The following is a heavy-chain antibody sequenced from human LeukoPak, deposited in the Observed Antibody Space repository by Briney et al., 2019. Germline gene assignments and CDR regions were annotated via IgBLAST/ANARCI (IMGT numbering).Heavy chain of an antibody. CDR3: AREMGYGDYPRSPDY. V-gene: IGHV4-34*01. J-gene: IGHJ4*02. CDR1: GGSFSGYY. Sequence: SETLSLACAVYGGSFSGYYWSWIRQPPGKGLEWIGEINHSGSTNYNPSLKSRVTISVDTSKNQFSLKLSSVTAADTAVYYCAREMGYGDYPRSPDYWGQGTLVTVSS. D-gene: IGHD4-17*01. CDR2: INHSGST.